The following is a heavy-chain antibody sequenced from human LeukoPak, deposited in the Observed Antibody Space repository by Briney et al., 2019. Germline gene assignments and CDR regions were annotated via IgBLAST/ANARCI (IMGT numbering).Heavy chain of an antibody. J-gene: IGHJ4*02. D-gene: IGHD6-6*01. V-gene: IGHV4-39*02. Sequence: TSETLSLTCTVSGGSISSSTYYWGWIRRPPGKGLEWIGSIYYSGSTYYNPSLKSRVTISVDTSKNHCSLKLSSVTAADTAVYYCARPNHSSSSLDYWGQGTLVIVSS. CDR2: IYYSGST. CDR1: GGSISSSTYY. CDR3: ARPNHSSSSLDY.